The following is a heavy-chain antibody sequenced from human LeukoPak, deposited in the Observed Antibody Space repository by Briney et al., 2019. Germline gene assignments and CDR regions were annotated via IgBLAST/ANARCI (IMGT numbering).Heavy chain of an antibody. D-gene: IGHD6-6*01. V-gene: IGHV3-66*02. Sequence: GGSLRLSCAASGFTFSSNYMSWVRQAPGKGLEWVSVIYSGGSTYYADSVKGRSTISRDNSKNTLYLQMNSLRAEDTAVYYCARLYSSSSSYYFDYWGQGTLVTVSS. CDR2: IYSGGST. CDR1: GFTFSSNY. CDR3: ARLYSSSSSYYFDY. J-gene: IGHJ4*02.